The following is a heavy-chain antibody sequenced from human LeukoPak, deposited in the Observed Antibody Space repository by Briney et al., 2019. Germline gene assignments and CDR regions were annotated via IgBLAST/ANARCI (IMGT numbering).Heavy chain of an antibody. J-gene: IGHJ4*02. Sequence: PGGSLRLSCAVSGFTVSSNYMSWVRQAPGKGLEWVSAISGSGGSTYYADSVKGRFTISRDNSKNTLYLQMNSLRAEDTAVYYCAKDRDYGGNGDYWGQGTLVTVSS. D-gene: IGHD4-23*01. CDR1: GFTVSSNY. CDR3: AKDRDYGGNGDY. CDR2: ISGSGGST. V-gene: IGHV3-23*01.